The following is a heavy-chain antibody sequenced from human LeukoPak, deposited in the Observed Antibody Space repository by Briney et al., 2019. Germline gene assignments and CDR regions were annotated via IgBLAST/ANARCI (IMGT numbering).Heavy chain of an antibody. CDR3: ARAGGSSWYVSLYY. CDR1: GGTFSSNV. V-gene: IGHV1-69*04. J-gene: IGHJ4*02. D-gene: IGHD6-13*01. Sequence: SVTVSCKASGGTFSSNVISWVRQAPGQGLEWMGRIIPIIGTPDYAQKFQGRVTITADKSTNTAYMELTSLKSEDTAVYYCARAGGSSWYVSLYYWGQGTLVTVSS. CDR2: IIPIIGTP.